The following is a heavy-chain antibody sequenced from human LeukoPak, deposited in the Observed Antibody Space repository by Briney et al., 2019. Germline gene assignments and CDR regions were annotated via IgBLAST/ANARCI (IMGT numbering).Heavy chain of an antibody. Sequence: GGSLRLSCAASGFTFSSYAMSWVRQAPGKGLEFVSGISSSGDSRYYADSVKGRFTISRENSKNTLYLQMNSLRAEDTAVYYCAKRRGYYFDYWDQGTLVTVSS. V-gene: IGHV3-23*01. CDR1: GFTFSSYA. CDR2: ISSSGDSR. J-gene: IGHJ4*02. D-gene: IGHD3-22*01. CDR3: AKRRGYYFDY.